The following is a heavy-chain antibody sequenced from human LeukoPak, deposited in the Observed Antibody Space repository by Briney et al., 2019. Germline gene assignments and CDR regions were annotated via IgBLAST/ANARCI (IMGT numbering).Heavy chain of an antibody. J-gene: IGHJ4*02. CDR1: GYSISTSYY. CDR2: IYHSGNT. Sequence: SSETLSLTCTVSGYSISTSYYWGWIRQPPGKGLEWIGSIYHSGNTYYNPSLKSRVTISVDTSKNQFSLKLNSVTAADTAVYYCARAGYGDSDFDYWGQGTLVTVSS. CDR3: ARAGYGDSDFDY. D-gene: IGHD4-17*01. V-gene: IGHV4-38-2*02.